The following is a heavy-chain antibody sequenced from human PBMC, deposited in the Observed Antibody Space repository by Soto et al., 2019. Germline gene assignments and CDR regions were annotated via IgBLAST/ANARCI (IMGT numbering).Heavy chain of an antibody. CDR2: IYYSGST. Sequence: QLQLQESGPGLVKPSETLSLTCTVSGGSISSSSYYWGWIRQPPGKGLEWIGSIYYSGSTYYNPSLKSRVTISVDTSKNQFSLKLSSVTAADTAVYYCAGCSGGSCYPDAFDIWGQGTMVTVSS. D-gene: IGHD2-15*01. CDR3: AGCSGGSCYPDAFDI. CDR1: GGSISSSSYY. J-gene: IGHJ3*02. V-gene: IGHV4-39*01.